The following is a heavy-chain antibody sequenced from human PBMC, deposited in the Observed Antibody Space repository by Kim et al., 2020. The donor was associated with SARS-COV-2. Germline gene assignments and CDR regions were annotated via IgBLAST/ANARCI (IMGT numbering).Heavy chain of an antibody. D-gene: IGHD6-19*01. CDR3: ARERVAGLIGY. CDR2: T. V-gene: IGHV3-53*01. Sequence: TYYADSVKGRFTISRDNSKNTLYLQMNSLRAEDTAVYYCARERVAGLIGYWGQGTLVTVSS. J-gene: IGHJ4*02.